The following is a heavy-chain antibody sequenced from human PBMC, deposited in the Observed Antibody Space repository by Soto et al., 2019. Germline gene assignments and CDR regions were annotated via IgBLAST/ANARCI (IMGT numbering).Heavy chain of an antibody. V-gene: IGHV1-69*02. CDR2: IIPILGIA. Sequence: SVKVSCKASGGTFSSYTISWVRQAPGQGLEWMGRIIPILGIANYAQKFQGWVTMTRDTSIRTAYMELSRLRFDDTAVYYCARGANKVDAFDIWGQGTMVTVSS. CDR1: GGTFSSYT. CDR3: ARGANKVDAFDI. D-gene: IGHD1-26*01. J-gene: IGHJ3*02.